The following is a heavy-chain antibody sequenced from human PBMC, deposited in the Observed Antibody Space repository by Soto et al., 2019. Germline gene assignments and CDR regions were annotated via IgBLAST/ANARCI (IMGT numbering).Heavy chain of an antibody. CDR2: XXAXXXXX. Sequence: ASVKVSCKASGYTFTSYAMHLVRQAPGQRLEWXGWXXAXXXXXKXXXKFQGRVTITKNTSASTAYTELSSLRSEDTAVYYCARGPQRNWLDPWGQGILVTVSS. V-gene: IGHV1-3*01. J-gene: IGHJ5*02. CDR1: GYTFTSYA. D-gene: IGHD1-1*01. CDR3: ARGPQRNWLDP.